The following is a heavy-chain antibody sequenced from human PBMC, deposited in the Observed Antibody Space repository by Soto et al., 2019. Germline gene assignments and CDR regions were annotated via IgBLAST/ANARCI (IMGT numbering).Heavy chain of an antibody. V-gene: IGHV4-59*01. CDR2: LYYGRSA. D-gene: IGHD3-22*01. Sequence: QVQLQESGPGLVKPSETLSLTCAVSGVSISSYYCMWIRQPPGKGLESIGYLYYGRSANYNPSLKSRVTLSVDTSANQCSLTLSSMTAADMAVYYCALRSMAVVPEYWGQGTLVTVSS. CDR1: GVSISSYY. J-gene: IGHJ4*02. CDR3: ALRSMAVVPEY.